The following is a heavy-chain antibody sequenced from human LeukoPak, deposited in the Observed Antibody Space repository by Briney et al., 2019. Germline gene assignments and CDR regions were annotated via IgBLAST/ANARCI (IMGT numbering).Heavy chain of an antibody. J-gene: IGHJ6*03. CDR1: RGTFSSYA. V-gene: IGHV1-69*05. Sequence: SVKVSCKASRGTFSSYAISWVRQAPGHGLEWMGGIIPIFGTANYAQKFQGRVTITTDESTSTAYMELSSLRSEDTAVYYCARQVPAAPGYYYYMDVWGKGTTVTVSS. D-gene: IGHD2-2*01. CDR2: IIPIFGTA. CDR3: ARQVPAAPGYYYYMDV.